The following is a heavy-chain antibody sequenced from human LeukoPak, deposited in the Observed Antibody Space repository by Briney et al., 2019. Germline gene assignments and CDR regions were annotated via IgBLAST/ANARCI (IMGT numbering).Heavy chain of an antibody. V-gene: IGHV3-20*04. D-gene: IGHD2-2*01. CDR2: INWNGGST. J-gene: IGHJ5*02. CDR1: GFAFDDYG. CDR3: ARDRIVVVPAAILGWFDP. Sequence: PGGSLRLSCAASGFAFDDYGMSWVRQAPGKGLEWVSGINWNGGSTGYADSVKGRFTISRDNAKNSLYLQMNSLRAEDTAVYYCARDRIVVVPAAILGWFDPWGQGTLVTVSS.